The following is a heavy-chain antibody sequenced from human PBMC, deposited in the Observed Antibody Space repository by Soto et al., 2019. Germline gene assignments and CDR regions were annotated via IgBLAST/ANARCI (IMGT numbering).Heavy chain of an antibody. CDR1: GYTFTSYG. CDR2: ISAYNGNT. CDR3: ARGLRGYRYGRYYFDY. D-gene: IGHD5-18*01. V-gene: IGHV1-18*01. J-gene: IGHJ4*02. Sequence: ASVKVSCKASGYTFTSYGISWVRQAPGQGLEWMGWISAYNGNTNYAQKLQGRVTMTTDTSTSTAYMELRSLRSDDTAVYYCARGLRGYRYGRYYFDYWGQGNLVTVSS.